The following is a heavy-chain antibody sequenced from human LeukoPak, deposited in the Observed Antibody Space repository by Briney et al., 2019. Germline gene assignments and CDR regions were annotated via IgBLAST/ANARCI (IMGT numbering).Heavy chain of an antibody. CDR1: GFTFSSYA. Sequence: GGSLRLSCAASGFTFSSYAMSWVRQAPGKGLEWVSAISGSGGSTYYADSVKGRFTISRDNSKNTLYLQMNSLRAEDTALYYCAKDYYYGSGSYWGAFDIWGQGTMVTVSS. J-gene: IGHJ3*02. V-gene: IGHV3-23*01. CDR3: AKDYYYGSGSYWGAFDI. CDR2: ISGSGGST. D-gene: IGHD3-10*01.